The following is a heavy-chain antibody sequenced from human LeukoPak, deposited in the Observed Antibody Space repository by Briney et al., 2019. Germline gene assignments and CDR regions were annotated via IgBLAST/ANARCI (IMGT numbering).Heavy chain of an antibody. CDR2: ISYDGSNK. Sequence: GGSLRLSCAASGFTFSRYGMHWVRQAPGKGLEWVAVISYDGSNKYYADSVKGRFTISRDNSKNTLYLQTNSLRVEDTAVYYCAKGSSNWRDYYYFDYWGQGTLVTVSS. CDR1: GFTFSRYG. J-gene: IGHJ4*02. CDR3: AKGSSNWRDYYYFDY. V-gene: IGHV3-30*18. D-gene: IGHD6-13*01.